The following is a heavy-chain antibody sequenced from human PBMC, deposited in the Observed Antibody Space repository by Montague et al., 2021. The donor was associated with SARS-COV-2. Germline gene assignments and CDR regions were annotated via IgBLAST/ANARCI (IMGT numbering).Heavy chain of an antibody. Sequence: SLRLSCAVSGFSFSTYWMTWVRQAPGKGLEWVANIKEDGSDRYHVDSVKGRFTISRDNAKNSLFLEMSSLRADDTAVYYCARDKANLPGGLDVWGQGTTVTVS. J-gene: IGHJ6*02. CDR1: GFSFSTYW. V-gene: IGHV3-7*01. D-gene: IGHD4/OR15-4a*01. CDR2: IKEDGSDR. CDR3: ARDKANLPGGLDV.